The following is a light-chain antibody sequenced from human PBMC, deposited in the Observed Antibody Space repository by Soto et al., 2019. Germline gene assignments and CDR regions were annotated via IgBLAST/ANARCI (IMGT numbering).Light chain of an antibody. V-gene: IGLV2-11*01. CDR3: CSYAATYPPV. CDR2: DVS. J-gene: IGLJ2*01. Sequence: QSALTQPRSVSGSPGQSVTISCTGTSSDIGAYNFVSWYQQHHPGKAPKLMIYDVSKRPSGVPDRFSGSKSGNTASLSISGLKAEDEANYYSCSYAATYPPVFGGGPSSPS. CDR1: SSDIGAYNF.